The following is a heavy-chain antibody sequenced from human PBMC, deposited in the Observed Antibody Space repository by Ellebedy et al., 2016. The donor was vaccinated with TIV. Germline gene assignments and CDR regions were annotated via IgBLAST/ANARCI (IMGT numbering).Heavy chain of an antibody. CDR1: GFTFSSYG. Sequence: GGSLRFSXAASGFTFSSYGMHWVRQAPGKGLEWVAVIWYDGSNKYYADSVKGRFTISRDNSKNTLYLQMNSLRAEDTAVYYCARTPSIAVADLFDYWGQGTLVTVSS. V-gene: IGHV3-33*08. CDR2: IWYDGSNK. D-gene: IGHD6-19*01. CDR3: ARTPSIAVADLFDY. J-gene: IGHJ4*02.